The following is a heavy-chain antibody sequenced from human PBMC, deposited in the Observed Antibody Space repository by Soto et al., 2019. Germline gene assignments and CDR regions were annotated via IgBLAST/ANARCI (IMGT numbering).Heavy chain of an antibody. CDR3: AKCVRQGQSAGCHNWFDP. J-gene: IGHJ5*02. V-gene: IGHV3-30*18. Sequence: GGSLRLSCAASGFTFSSYGMHWVRQAPGKGLEWVAVISYDGSNKYYADSVKGRFTISRDNSKNTLYLQMNSLRAEDTAVYYCAKCVRQGQSAGCHNWFDPWGQGTLVTVSS. CDR2: ISYDGSNK. D-gene: IGHD2-2*01. CDR1: GFTFSSYG.